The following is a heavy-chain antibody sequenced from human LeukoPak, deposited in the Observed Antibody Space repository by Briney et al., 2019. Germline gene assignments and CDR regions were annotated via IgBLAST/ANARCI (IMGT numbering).Heavy chain of an antibody. V-gene: IGHV4-38-2*02. CDR1: GYSISSGYY. Sequence: SETLSLTCTVSGYSISSGYYWGWIRQPPGKGLEWIGSIYHSGSTYYNPSLKSRVTISVDTSKNQFSLKLSSVTAADTAVYYCARVYGSGSYYNGYYYYYMDVWGKGTTVTISS. D-gene: IGHD3-10*01. CDR2: IYHSGST. J-gene: IGHJ6*03. CDR3: ARVYGSGSYYNGYYYYYMDV.